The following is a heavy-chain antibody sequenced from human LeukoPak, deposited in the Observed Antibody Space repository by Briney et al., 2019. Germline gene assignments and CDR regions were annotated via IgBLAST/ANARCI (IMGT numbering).Heavy chain of an antibody. CDR1: GGSFSGYY. CDR2: NNHSGST. V-gene: IGHV4-34*01. Sequence: SETLSLTCAVYGGSFSGYYWSWIRQPPGKGLEWIGENNHSGSTNYNPSLKSRVTISVDTSKNQFSLKLSSVTAADTAVYYCARERYYDILTGLDYWGQGTLVTVSS. D-gene: IGHD3-9*01. J-gene: IGHJ4*02. CDR3: ARERYYDILTGLDY.